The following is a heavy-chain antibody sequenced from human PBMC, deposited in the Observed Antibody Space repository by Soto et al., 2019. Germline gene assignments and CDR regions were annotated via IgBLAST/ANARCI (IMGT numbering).Heavy chain of an antibody. CDR1: GGSISSSSYY. CDR3: ARHQDYGHYGNWFDP. J-gene: IGHJ5*02. Sequence: QLQLQESGPGLVKPSETLSLTCTVSGGSISSSSYYWGWIRQPPGKGLEWIGSIYYSGSTYYNPSVKSRVTISVDTSKNQFSLKLSSVTAADTAVYYCARHQDYGHYGNWFDPWGQGTLVTVSS. CDR2: IYYSGST. D-gene: IGHD4-17*01. V-gene: IGHV4-39*01.